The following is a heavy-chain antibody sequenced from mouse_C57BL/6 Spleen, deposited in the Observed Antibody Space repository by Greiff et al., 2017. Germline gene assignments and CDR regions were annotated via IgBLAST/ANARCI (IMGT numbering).Heavy chain of an antibody. CDR2: IYPGSGNT. CDR3: ARTAITTVVATGFDY. CDR1: GYSFTSYY. V-gene: IGHV1-66*01. J-gene: IGHJ2*01. D-gene: IGHD1-1*01. Sequence: QVQLQQSGPELVKPGASVKISCKASGYSFTSYYIHWVKQRPGQGLEWIGWIYPGSGNTKYNEKFKGKATLTADTSSSTAYMQLSSLTSEDSAVYDCARTAITTVVATGFDYWGQGTTLTVSS.